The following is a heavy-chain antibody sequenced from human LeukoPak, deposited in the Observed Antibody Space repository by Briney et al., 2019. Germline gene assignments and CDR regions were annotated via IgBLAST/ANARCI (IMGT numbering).Heavy chain of an antibody. V-gene: IGHV4-38-2*02. Sequence: SQTLSLTCTVSGYSISSGYYWSWIRQPPGKGLEWIGYIYYSGSTNYNPSLKSRVTISVDTSKNQFSLKLSSVTAADTAVYYCASGGDVLLWFGESTPFDYWGQGTLVTVSS. D-gene: IGHD3-10*01. CDR1: GYSISSGYY. CDR2: IYYSGST. J-gene: IGHJ4*02. CDR3: ASGGDVLLWFGESTPFDY.